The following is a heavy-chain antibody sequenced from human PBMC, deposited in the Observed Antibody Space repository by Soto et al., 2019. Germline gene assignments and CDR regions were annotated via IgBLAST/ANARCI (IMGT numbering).Heavy chain of an antibody. D-gene: IGHD3-10*01. V-gene: IGHV3-48*04. CDR1: GFTFSNYA. CDR2: INIDSSTK. CDR3: ARGDRGGFDL. J-gene: IGHJ3*01. Sequence: GGSLRLSCAASGFTFSNYAMNWVRQAPGKGLEWVSYINIDSSTKYYADPVKGRFTISRDNAKNAIFLQMTSLRVDDTAVYFCARGDRGGFDLWGQGTMVTVSS.